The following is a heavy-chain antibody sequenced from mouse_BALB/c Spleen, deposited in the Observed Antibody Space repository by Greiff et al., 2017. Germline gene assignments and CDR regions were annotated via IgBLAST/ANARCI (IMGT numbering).Heavy chain of an antibody. CDR1: GYSFTSYW. D-gene: IGHD2-2*01. J-gene: IGHJ1*01. CDR3: TSYGYDGYWYFDV. Sequence: VQLQQSGTVLARPGASVKMSCKASGYSFTSYWMHWVKQRPGQGLEWIGAIYPGNSDTSYNQKFKGKAKLTAVTSASTAYMELSSLTNEDSAVYYCTSYGYDGYWYFDVWGAGTTVTVSS. CDR2: IYPGNSDT. V-gene: IGHV1-5*01.